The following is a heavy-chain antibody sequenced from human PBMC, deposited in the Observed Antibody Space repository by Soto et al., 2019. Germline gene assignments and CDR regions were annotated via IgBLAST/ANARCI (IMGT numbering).Heavy chain of an antibody. Sequence: QVQLQESGPGLVKPSETLSLNCTVYGGSLSSADHYWSWIRQAPGKGLELIGYVYYRGSIYYKPSLESRVTISIDTSKNQFSLKLTSVTAADTAMYFCARALLTPNWFDSWGQGTQVTVSS. J-gene: IGHJ5*01. CDR2: VYYRGSI. D-gene: IGHD2-15*01. CDR3: ARALLTPNWFDS. CDR1: GGSLSSADHY. V-gene: IGHV4-30-4*01.